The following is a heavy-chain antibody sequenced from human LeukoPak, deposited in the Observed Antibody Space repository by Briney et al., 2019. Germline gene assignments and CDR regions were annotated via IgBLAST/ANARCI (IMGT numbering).Heavy chain of an antibody. Sequence: GESLKISCKGSGYSFTSYWISWVRQMPGKGLEWMGRIDPSDSYTNYSPSFQGHVTISADKSISTAYLQWSSLKASHTAMYYCARHLASGSNAFDIWGQGTVVTVSS. CDR2: IDPSDSYT. J-gene: IGHJ3*02. V-gene: IGHV5-10-1*01. CDR3: ARHLASGSNAFDI. D-gene: IGHD1-26*01. CDR1: GYSFTSYW.